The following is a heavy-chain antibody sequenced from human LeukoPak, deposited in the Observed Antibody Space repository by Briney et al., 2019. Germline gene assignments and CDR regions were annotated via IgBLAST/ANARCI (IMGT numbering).Heavy chain of an antibody. CDR1: GFTFSSYG. J-gene: IGHJ4*02. Sequence: GGSLRLSCAASGFTFSSYGMHWVRQAPGKGLEWVAVISYDDSNEYYADSVKGRFTISRDSSHNTLYLQMNSLRPEDTAVYYCAKPSGSYIDFWGQGTLVTVSS. CDR3: AKPSGSYIDF. V-gene: IGHV3-30*18. D-gene: IGHD3-10*01. CDR2: ISYDDSNE.